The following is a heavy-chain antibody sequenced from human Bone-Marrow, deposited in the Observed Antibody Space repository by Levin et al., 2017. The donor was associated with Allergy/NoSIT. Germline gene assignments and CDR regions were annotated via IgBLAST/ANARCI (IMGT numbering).Heavy chain of an antibody. CDR2: IKQDGSEK. Sequence: QAGGSLRLSCAASGFTFSTYWMSWVRQAPGKGLEWVANIKQDGSEKYYVDSVKGRFTISRDNAKISLFLQMNNLRAEDTAVYYCARESPADYGAGFDNWGQGTLVTVSS. CDR1: GFTFSTYW. CDR3: ARESPADYGAGFDN. D-gene: IGHD4-17*01. V-gene: IGHV3-7*01. J-gene: IGHJ4*02.